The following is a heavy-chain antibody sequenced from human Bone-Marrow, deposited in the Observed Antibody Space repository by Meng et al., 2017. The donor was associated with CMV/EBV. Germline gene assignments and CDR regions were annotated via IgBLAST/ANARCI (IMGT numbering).Heavy chain of an antibody. CDR3: GIWRNSDFDV. Sequence: SETLSLTCTVSGGSVHSGNSYWSWIRQPPGKGLEWIGYIYYSGSTSYNPSLKSRVTISVDTSKNQFSLKLRSVTAADTAVYYCGIWRNSDFDVWGRGTVVTVSS. CDR1: GGSVHSGNSY. D-gene: IGHD3-3*01. J-gene: IGHJ2*01. CDR2: IYYSGST. V-gene: IGHV4-61*01.